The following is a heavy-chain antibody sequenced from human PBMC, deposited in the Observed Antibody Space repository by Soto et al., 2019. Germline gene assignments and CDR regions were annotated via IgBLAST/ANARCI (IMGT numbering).Heavy chain of an antibody. V-gene: IGHV3-66*01. J-gene: IGHJ4*02. D-gene: IGHD3-10*01. CDR3: ARDSSYYGSGRGVLDY. CDR2: IYSDGRT. CDR1: GFTVSTNY. Sequence: EVQLVESGGGLVQPGGSLRLSCAVFGFTVSTNYMSWVRQAPGKGLECVAIIYSDGRTYYADSVKGRFTTSRDSAKNILYLQMDNLRADDTAVYHCARDSSYYGSGRGVLDYWGQGTLVTVSS.